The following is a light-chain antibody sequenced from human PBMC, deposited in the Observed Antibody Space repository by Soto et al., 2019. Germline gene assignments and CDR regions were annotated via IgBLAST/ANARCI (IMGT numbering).Light chain of an antibody. V-gene: IGLV2-14*01. J-gene: IGLJ1*01. Sequence: QSVLTQPASVSGSPGQSITISCTGTSSDVGGYNYVSWYQQHPGKVPKLMIYEVSNRPSGVVNRFSGSKSGNTASLTISGLQAEDEADYYCSSFTSSSTQVFGTGTKVNVL. CDR1: SSDVGGYNY. CDR3: SSFTSSSTQV. CDR2: EVS.